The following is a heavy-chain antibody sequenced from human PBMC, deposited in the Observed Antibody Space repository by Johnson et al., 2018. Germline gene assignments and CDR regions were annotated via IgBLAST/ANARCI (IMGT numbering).Heavy chain of an antibody. Sequence: QVQLGQSGAEVKKPGSSVKVSCKASGGTFSSYAISWVRQAPGQGLEWMGGIIPIFGTANYAQKCQGRVTITADESTSTANMELSSLRSEDTAVYYCAGGDYGETFDIWGQGTMVTVSS. CDR3: AGGDYGETFDI. J-gene: IGHJ3*02. V-gene: IGHV1-69*12. CDR2: IIPIFGTA. CDR1: GGTFSSYA. D-gene: IGHD4-17*01.